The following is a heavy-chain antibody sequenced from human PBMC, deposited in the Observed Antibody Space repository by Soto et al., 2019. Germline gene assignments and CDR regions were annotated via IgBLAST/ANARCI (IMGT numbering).Heavy chain of an antibody. V-gene: IGHV4-31*04. J-gene: IGHJ6*02. CDR3: AASCVGCGGFNYYGMDV. CDR1: GDPTRSGDNT. D-gene: IGHD2-21*01. CDR2: IYYSGST. Sequence: QVRLQELAPGLGNPPQTLSLPCIVSGDPTRSGDNTCGGTARNPGGALSGIGYIYYSGSTYYIPSLKSPVTISVDTSKNQFSLKLTSVTAADTAVYYCAASCVGCGGFNYYGMDVWGQGTTVTVSS.